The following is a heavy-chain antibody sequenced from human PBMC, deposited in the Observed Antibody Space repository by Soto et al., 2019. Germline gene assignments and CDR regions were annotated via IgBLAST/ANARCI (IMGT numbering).Heavy chain of an antibody. V-gene: IGHV1-3*01. CDR2: INAGNGNT. Sequence: SSLKGSCKAAGYAFTSDAMHWVRQATRQRLEWMGWINAGNGNTKYSQKFQGRVTITRDTSASTAYMELSSLRSEDTAVYYCAREGAYGDFSDAFDIWGQGTMVTVSS. CDR3: AREGAYGDFSDAFDI. CDR1: GYAFTSDA. D-gene: IGHD4-17*01. J-gene: IGHJ3*02.